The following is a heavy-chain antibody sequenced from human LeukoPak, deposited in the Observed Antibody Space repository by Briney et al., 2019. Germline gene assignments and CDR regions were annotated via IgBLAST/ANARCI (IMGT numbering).Heavy chain of an antibody. D-gene: IGHD3-10*01. V-gene: IGHV3-7*03. CDR1: GFIFSNYW. J-gene: IGHJ4*02. Sequence: GGSLRLSCAASGFIFSNYWMSWVRQAPGKGPEWVGDIKTDGSDKYYVGSVKGRFTISRDNAKNSLYLQMDSLRAEDTAVYYCARDSLIQYGSGSYWGFDYWGQGILVTVSS. CDR2: IKTDGSDK. CDR3: ARDSLIQYGSGSYWGFDY.